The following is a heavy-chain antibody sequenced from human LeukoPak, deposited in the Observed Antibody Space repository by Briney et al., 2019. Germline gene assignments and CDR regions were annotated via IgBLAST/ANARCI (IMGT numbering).Heavy chain of an antibody. CDR3: ARPAGDYTYYYSYYMDV. CDR1: GFTFSDYY. CDR2: ISGGGSAI. J-gene: IGHJ6*03. D-gene: IGHD4-17*01. V-gene: IGHV3-11*01. Sequence: GGSLRLSCAASGFTFSDYYMSWLRQAPGKGLEWISYISGGGSAIYYADSVKGRFTISRDNAKNSLYLQMNSLRAEDTAVYYCARPAGDYTYYYSYYMDVWGKGTTVTVSS.